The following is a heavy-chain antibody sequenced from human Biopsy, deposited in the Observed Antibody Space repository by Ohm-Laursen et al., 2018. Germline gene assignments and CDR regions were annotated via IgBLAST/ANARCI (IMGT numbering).Heavy chain of an antibody. CDR3: ARDRGYYSDRTVPGYFDL. V-gene: IGHV4-59*01. D-gene: IGHD3-22*01. CDR2: VYYTGST. Sequence: TLSLTCAVSGDSISSYYWSWIRQPPGKGLQWIGYVYYTGSTDYNPSLQSRVTISVDTSKNHFSLRLRSVTPADTAIYYCARDRGYYSDRTVPGYFDLWGRGTLVTVSS. J-gene: IGHJ2*01. CDR1: GDSISSYY.